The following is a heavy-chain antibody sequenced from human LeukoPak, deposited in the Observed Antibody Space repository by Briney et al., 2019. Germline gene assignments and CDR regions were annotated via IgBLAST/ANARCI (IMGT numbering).Heavy chain of an antibody. Sequence: PGGSLRLPCAASKFTFSSYSMNWVRQAPGKGLEWVANINLDGSEKYYVDSVKGRFTISRDNAKNSVYLQMNSLRVEDTGIYYCVKVAKYYYGSETYYFFEHWGQGTPVTASS. CDR3: VKVAKYYYGSETYYFFEH. D-gene: IGHD3-10*01. CDR2: INLDGSEK. J-gene: IGHJ4*02. CDR1: KFTFSSYS. V-gene: IGHV3-7*01.